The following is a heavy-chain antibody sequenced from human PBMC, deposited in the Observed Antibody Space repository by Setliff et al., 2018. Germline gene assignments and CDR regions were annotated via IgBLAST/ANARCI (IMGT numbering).Heavy chain of an antibody. CDR2: IIPIIGEP. CDR1: GGTFNTYG. CDR3: AGEALQRAGLYFFDI. J-gene: IGHJ4*02. D-gene: IGHD3-10*01. V-gene: IGHV1-69*13. Sequence: SVKVSCKASGGTFNTYGLSWVRQAPGQGLEWMGGIIPIIGEPNYAQKFQGRVTITADESTSTAYMELRSLKSEDTAVYYCAGEALQRAGLYFFDIWGQGMLGTV.